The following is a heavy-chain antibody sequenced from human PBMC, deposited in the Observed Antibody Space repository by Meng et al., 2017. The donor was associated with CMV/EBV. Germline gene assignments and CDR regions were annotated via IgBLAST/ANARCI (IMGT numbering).Heavy chain of an antibody. V-gene: IGHV3-53*01. J-gene: IGHJ4*02. CDR3: ARNVTH. D-gene: IGHD1-14*01. CDR1: GFTVSSNY. CDR2: IYNGGST. Sequence: ESLKISCAASGFTVSSNYMSWVRQAPGKGLEWVSVIYNGGSTYYADSVKGRFTISRDNSKNTLYLQMNSLRAEDTAAYYCARNVTHWGQGTLVTVSS.